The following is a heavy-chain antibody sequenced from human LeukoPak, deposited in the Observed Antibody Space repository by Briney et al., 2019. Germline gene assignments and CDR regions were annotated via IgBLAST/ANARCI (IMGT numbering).Heavy chain of an antibody. CDR2: ISSSSSYI. V-gene: IGHV3-21*01. J-gene: IGHJ4*02. CDR1: GFTFSSYS. Sequence: GGSLRLSCAASGFTFSSYSMNWVRQAPGKGLEWVSSISSSSSYIYYADSVKGRFTISRDNAKNSLYLQMNSLRAEDTAVYYCARDAGIAEDPLLFDYWGQGTLVTVSS. CDR3: ARDAGIAEDPLLFDY. D-gene: IGHD6-13*01.